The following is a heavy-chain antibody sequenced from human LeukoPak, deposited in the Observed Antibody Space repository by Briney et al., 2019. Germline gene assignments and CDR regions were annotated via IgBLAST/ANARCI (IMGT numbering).Heavy chain of an antibody. CDR1: GGSVSSGSYY. V-gene: IGHV4-39*07. D-gene: IGHD2-2*01. CDR3: ALRGDIVVVPAGYYYYGMDV. Sequence: SETLSLTCTVSGGSVSSGSYYWSWIRQPPGKGLEWIGEINHSGSTNYNPSLKSRVTISVDTSKNQFSLKLSSVTAADTAVYYCALRGDIVVVPAGYYYYGMDVWGQGTTVTVSS. CDR2: INHSGST. J-gene: IGHJ6*02.